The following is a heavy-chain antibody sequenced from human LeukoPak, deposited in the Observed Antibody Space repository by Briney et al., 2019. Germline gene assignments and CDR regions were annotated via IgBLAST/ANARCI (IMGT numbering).Heavy chain of an antibody. CDR3: ARGCSGGSCYSDY. V-gene: IGHV3-21*01. Sequence: GGSLRLSCAASGFTFSNAWMSWVRQAPGKGLEWVSSISSSSSYIYYADSVKGRFTISRDNAKNSLYLQMNSLRAEDTAVYYCARGCSGGSCYSDYWGQGTLVTVSS. J-gene: IGHJ4*02. CDR1: GFTFSNAW. D-gene: IGHD2-15*01. CDR2: ISSSSSYI.